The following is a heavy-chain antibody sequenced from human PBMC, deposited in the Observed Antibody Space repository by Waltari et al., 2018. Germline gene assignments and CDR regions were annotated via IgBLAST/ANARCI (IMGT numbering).Heavy chain of an antibody. CDR1: GYSISSGYY. D-gene: IGHD6-6*01. CDR2: IYHSGST. V-gene: IGHV4-38-2*01. J-gene: IGHJ2*01. Sequence: QVQLQESGPGLVKPSETLSLTCDVSGYSISSGYYWGWIRPPPGKGLGWIGSIYHSGSTYQNPSLKSRLTISLDTSKNQFSLKLSSVTAADTAVFYCARHPEQLVGYWYFDLWGRGTLVTVSS. CDR3: ARHPEQLVGYWYFDL.